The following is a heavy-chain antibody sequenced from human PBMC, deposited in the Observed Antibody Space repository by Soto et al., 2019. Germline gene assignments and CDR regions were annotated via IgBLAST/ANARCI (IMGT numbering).Heavy chain of an antibody. CDR2: TIPLLNVA. J-gene: IGHJ4*02. CDR3: ARDLTIGSTFRGYDVIDS. Sequence: QVQLVQSGAEVKKPGSSVKVSCKASGDTFSTSTFTWVRQAPGQGLEWMGRTIPLLNVADYAQDFQGRVTITADKSTSTAYMELTSLTSKDTAIYYCARDLTIGSTFRGYDVIDSWGQGTLVTVSS. V-gene: IGHV1-69*08. D-gene: IGHD5-12*01. CDR1: GDTFSTST.